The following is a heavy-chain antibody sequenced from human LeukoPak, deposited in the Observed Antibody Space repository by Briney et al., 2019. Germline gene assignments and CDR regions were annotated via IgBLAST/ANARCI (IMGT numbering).Heavy chain of an antibody. Sequence: SETLSLTCTVSGGSISSYYWSWIRQPPGKGLEWIGYIYYSGSTNYNPSLKGRVTISLDTSKNQFSLTLISVTAADTAVYYCARDVDTFFDYWGRGTLVTVSS. J-gene: IGHJ4*02. CDR1: GGSISSYY. D-gene: IGHD5-18*01. V-gene: IGHV4-59*12. CDR3: ARDVDTFFDY. CDR2: IYYSGST.